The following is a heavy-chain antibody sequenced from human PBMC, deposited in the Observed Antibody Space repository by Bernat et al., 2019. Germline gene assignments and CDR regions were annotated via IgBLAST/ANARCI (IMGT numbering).Heavy chain of an antibody. CDR1: GFTFSSYS. J-gene: IGHJ4*02. V-gene: IGHV3-7*03. CDR2: IKQDGSET. D-gene: IGHD2-15*01. CDR3: ARASWSGGPTPFDL. Sequence: EVQLVESGGGLVQPGGSLRLTCAASASGFTFSSYSMSWVRQAPGKGLEGVANIKQDGSETYYVDSVKGRFTISRDNAKNSLYLQMISLRAEDTAVYYCARASWSGGPTPFDLWGQGTLVTVSS.